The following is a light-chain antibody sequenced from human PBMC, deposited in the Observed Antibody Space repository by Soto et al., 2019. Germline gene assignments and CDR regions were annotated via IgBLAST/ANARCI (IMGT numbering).Light chain of an antibody. CDR2: DAS. V-gene: IGKV3-11*01. CDR3: HQRGTWPWT. CDR1: QSVRNY. Sequence: EIVLTQSPATLSLSPGERATLSCRASQSVRNYLAWSQQKPGQAPRLLIYDASNRATGIPARFSGSGSGTDFTLTISSLETEEFAVYYCHQRGTWPWTFGQGTKVEIK. J-gene: IGKJ1*01.